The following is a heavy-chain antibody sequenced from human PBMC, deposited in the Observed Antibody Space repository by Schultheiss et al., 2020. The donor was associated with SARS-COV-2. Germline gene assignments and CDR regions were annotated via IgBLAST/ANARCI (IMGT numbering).Heavy chain of an antibody. D-gene: IGHD4-17*01. V-gene: IGHV4-39*07. CDR1: GGSISSSSYY. Sequence: GSLRLSCTVSGGSISSSSYYWGWIRQPPGKGLEWIGEINHSGSTNYNPSLKSRVTISVDTSKNQFSLKLSSVTAADTAVYYCARWEDYGDYGFDYWGQGTLVTVSS. CDR2: INHSGST. CDR3: ARWEDYGDYGFDY. J-gene: IGHJ4*02.